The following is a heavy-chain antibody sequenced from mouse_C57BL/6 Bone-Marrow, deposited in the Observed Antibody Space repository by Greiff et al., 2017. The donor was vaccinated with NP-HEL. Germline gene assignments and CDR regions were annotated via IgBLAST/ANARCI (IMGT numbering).Heavy chain of an antibody. CDR3: ARRGVYDGYYCAMDY. Sequence: QVQPQQSGAELARPGASVKLSCKASGYTFTSYGISWVKQRTGQGLEWIGEIYPRSGNTYYNEKFKGKATMTADKSSSTAYMKLRSLTSEDSAVYFCARRGVYDGYYCAMDYWGRGTSVTVSS. CDR1: GYTFTSYG. CDR2: IYPRSGNT. J-gene: IGHJ4*01. V-gene: IGHV1-81*01. D-gene: IGHD2-3*01.